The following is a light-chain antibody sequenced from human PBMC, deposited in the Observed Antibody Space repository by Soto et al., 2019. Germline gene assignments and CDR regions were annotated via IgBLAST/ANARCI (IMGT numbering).Light chain of an antibody. J-gene: IGKJ1*01. V-gene: IGKV3-20*01. CDR2: GAS. CDR1: QSVSNNY. Sequence: ELVMTQSPATLSVSPGERATLSCMASQSVSNNYLAWYQQKPGQAPRLLIYGASNRATGIPDRFSGSGSGTDFTLTISRLEPEDFAVYYCQQYGSSGTFGQGTKVDI. CDR3: QQYGSSGT.